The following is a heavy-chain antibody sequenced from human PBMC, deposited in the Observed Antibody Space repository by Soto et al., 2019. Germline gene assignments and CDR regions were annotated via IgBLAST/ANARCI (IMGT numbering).Heavy chain of an antibody. V-gene: IGHV3-21*01. CDR3: ARVGPSWFDP. J-gene: IGHJ5*02. CDR1: GFTLSSYS. Sequence: KPVGSLRLSCAASGFTLSSYSMNWVRQAPGKGLEWVSSISSSSSYIYYADSVKGRFTISRDNAKNSLYLQMNSLRAEDTAVYYCARVGPSWFDPWGQGTLVTVSS. CDR2: ISSSSSYI.